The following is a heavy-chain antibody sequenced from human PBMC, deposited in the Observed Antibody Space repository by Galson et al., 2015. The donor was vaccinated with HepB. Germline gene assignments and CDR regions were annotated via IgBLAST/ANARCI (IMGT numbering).Heavy chain of an antibody. CDR1: GFTVSSNY. J-gene: IGHJ6*02. CDR2: IYSGGST. D-gene: IGHD3-3*01. CDR3: ARVPRKMYYDFWSGYPSYYYGMDV. V-gene: IGHV3-53*01. Sequence: SLRLSCAASGFTVSSNYMSWVRQAPGKGLEWVSVIYSGGSTYYADSVKGRFTISRDNSKNTQYLQMNSLRAEDTAVYYCARVPRKMYYDFWSGYPSYYYGMDVWGQGTTVTVSS.